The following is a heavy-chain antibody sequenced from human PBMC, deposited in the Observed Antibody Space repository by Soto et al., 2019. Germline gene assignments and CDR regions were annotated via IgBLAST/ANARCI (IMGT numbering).Heavy chain of an antibody. CDR1: GFTFSSYA. Sequence: GGSLRLSCAASGFTFSSYAMSWVRQAPGKGLEWVSAISGSGGSTYYADSVKGRFTISRDNSKNTLYLQMNSLRAEDTAVYYCAKYEALGDYYGSGVESDYWGQGTLVTVSS. CDR3: AKYEALGDYYGSGVESDY. D-gene: IGHD3-10*01. J-gene: IGHJ4*02. V-gene: IGHV3-23*01. CDR2: ISGSGGST.